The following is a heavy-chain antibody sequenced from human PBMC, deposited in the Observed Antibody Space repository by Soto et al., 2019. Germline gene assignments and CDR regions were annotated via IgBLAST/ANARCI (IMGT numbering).Heavy chain of an antibody. CDR1: GGSLSGYY. J-gene: IGHJ5*02. D-gene: IGHD2-2*01. Sequence: PSETLSLTCAVYGGSLSGYYWSWIRQPPGKGLEWIGEINHSGSTNYNPSLKSRVTISVDTSKNQFSLKLSSVTAADTAVYYCARSRKGVVPAAMGFNWFDPWGQGTLVTVSS. V-gene: IGHV4-34*01. CDR2: INHSGST. CDR3: ARSRKGVVPAAMGFNWFDP.